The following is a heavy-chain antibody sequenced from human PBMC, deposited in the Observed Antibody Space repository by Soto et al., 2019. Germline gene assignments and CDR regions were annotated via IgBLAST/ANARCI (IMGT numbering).Heavy chain of an antibody. V-gene: IGHV3-21*01. D-gene: IGHD6-6*01. J-gene: IGHJ3*02. CDR1: GFTFSSYS. Sequence: GGSLRLSCAASGFTFSSYSMNWVRQAPGKGLEWVSSISSSSSYIYYADSVKGRFTISRDNAKNSLYLQMNSLRAEDTAVYYCARDHGWQLVSAFDIWGQGTMVTVSS. CDR2: ISSSSSYI. CDR3: ARDHGWQLVSAFDI.